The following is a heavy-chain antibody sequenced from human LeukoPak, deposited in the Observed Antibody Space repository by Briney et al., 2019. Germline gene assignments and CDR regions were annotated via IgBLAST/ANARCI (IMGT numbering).Heavy chain of an antibody. CDR1: GFTFSNYW. J-gene: IGHJ6*03. Sequence: GGSLRLSCAASGFTFSNYWMSCVRQAPGKGLEWVSSISSSSSYIYYADSVKGRFTISRDNAKNSLYLQMNSLRAEDTAVYYCAREGSIVLMVYARAKYYMDVWGKGTTVTVSS. CDR2: ISSSSSYI. CDR3: AREGSIVLMVYARAKYYMDV. D-gene: IGHD2-8*01. V-gene: IGHV3-21*01.